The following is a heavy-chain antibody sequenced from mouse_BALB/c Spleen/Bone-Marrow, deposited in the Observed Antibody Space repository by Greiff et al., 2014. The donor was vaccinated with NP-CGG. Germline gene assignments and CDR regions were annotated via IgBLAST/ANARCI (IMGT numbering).Heavy chain of an antibody. V-gene: IGHV3-5*02. J-gene: IGHJ2*01. CDR3: ARELYYFDY. Sequence: EVKLMESGPGLVKPSRTVSLTCTVTGISITTGNYRWSWIRQFPGNKLEWIGYIYYSGTITYNPSLTSRTTITRDTSKNQFFLEMNSLTAEDAATYYCARELYYFDYWGQGTTLTVSS. CDR2: IYYSGTI. CDR1: GISITTGNYR.